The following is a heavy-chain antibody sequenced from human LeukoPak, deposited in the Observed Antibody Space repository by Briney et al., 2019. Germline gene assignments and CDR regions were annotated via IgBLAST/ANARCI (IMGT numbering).Heavy chain of an antibody. V-gene: IGHV3-53*01. D-gene: IGHD6-6*01. CDR2: IYSGGST. CDR3: TRDQYSSFHFGY. J-gene: IGHJ4*02. CDR1: GFTVSSNY. Sequence: QPGGSLRLSCIASGFTVSSNYMSWVRQAPGKGLEWVSIIYSGGSTYYADSVKGRFTISRDTSKNSLYLQMTSLRAEATAMYYCTRDQYSSFHFGYWGEGTLVTVSS.